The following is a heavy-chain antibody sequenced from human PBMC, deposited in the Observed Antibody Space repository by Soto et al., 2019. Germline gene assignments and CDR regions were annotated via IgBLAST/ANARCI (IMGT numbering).Heavy chain of an antibody. J-gene: IGHJ5*01. Sequence: SETLSLTCTVSGGSISSGGYYWSWIRQHPGKGLEWIGSIYYRGNTYYNPSLNSRSTISVDTSKNQFSLKLNSVTAADTAVYYCARGETDYWFDSWGQGTLVTVSS. D-gene: IGHD3-10*01. CDR1: GGSISSGGYY. V-gene: IGHV4-31*03. CDR3: ARGETDYWFDS. CDR2: IYYRGNT.